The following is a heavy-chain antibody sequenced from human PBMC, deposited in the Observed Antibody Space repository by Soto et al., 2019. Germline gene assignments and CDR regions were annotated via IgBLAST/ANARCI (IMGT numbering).Heavy chain of an antibody. V-gene: IGHV5-51*01. J-gene: IGHJ6*02. D-gene: IGHD2-2*02. Sequence: GESLKISCKGSGYSFTSCWIGWVRQMPGKGLDWMGIIYPGDSDTRYSPSFQGQVTISADKSISTAYLQWSSLKASDTAMYYCARHSLVVVPAAIGGNYYYGMDVWGQGTTVTVSS. CDR2: IYPGDSDT. CDR3: ARHSLVVVPAAIGGNYYYGMDV. CDR1: GYSFTSCW.